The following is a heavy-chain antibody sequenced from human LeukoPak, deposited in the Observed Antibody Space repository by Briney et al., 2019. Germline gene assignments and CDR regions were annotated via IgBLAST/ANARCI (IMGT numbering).Heavy chain of an antibody. Sequence: SETLSLTCAVYGGSFSGYYWSWLRQPPGKGLEWIGEINHSGSTNYNPSLKSRVTISVDTSKNQFSLKLSSVTAADTAVYYCARLKTGTPGDYWGQGTLVTVSS. CDR1: GGSFSGYY. J-gene: IGHJ4*02. CDR2: INHSGST. D-gene: IGHD1-1*01. V-gene: IGHV4-34*01. CDR3: ARLKTGTPGDY.